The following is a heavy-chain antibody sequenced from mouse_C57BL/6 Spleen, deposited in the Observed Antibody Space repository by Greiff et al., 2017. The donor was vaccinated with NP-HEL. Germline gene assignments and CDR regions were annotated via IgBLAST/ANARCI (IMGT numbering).Heavy chain of an antibody. J-gene: IGHJ1*03. V-gene: IGHV1-82*01. CDR2: IYPGDGDT. CDR3: ARRKGGYFDV. Sequence: QVQLQQSGPELVKPGASVKISCKASGYAFSSSWMNWVKQRPGKGLEWIGRIYPGDGDTNYNGKFKGKATLTADKSSSTAYMQLSSLTSEDSAVYFCARRKGGYFDVWGTGTTVTVSS. CDR1: GYAFSSSW.